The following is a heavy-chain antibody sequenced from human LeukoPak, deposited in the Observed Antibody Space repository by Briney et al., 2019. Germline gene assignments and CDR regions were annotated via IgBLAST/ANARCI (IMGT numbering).Heavy chain of an antibody. Sequence: GGSLRLTSAASGFTFISFEMIWVRQTPGKGLEWVSSISGGGDPKPYADSVKGRFTISRDNARNSLFLHMNSLRAEDTGLYFCAIGPASYGVEKFDSWGQGTLVSVAS. D-gene: IGHD4-17*01. CDR2: ISGGGDPK. V-gene: IGHV3-48*03. J-gene: IGHJ4*02. CDR1: GFTFISFE. CDR3: AIGPASYGVEKFDS.